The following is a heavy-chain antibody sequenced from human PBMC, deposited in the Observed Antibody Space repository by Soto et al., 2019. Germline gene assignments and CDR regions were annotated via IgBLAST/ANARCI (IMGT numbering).Heavy chain of an antibody. J-gene: IGHJ4*02. V-gene: IGHV4-59*01. D-gene: IGHD6-19*01. Sequence: SETLSLTCTVSGGSISSYYWSWIRQPPGKGLEWIGSIYYSGRTNNNPSLKSRVTISIDTSKNQFSLKLSSVTAADTAVYYCARALTADGWCYDYWGQGTLVTVSS. CDR3: ARALTADGWCYDY. CDR1: GGSISSYY. CDR2: IYYSGRT.